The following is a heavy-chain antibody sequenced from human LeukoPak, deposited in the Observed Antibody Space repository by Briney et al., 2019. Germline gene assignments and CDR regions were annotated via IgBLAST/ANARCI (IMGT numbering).Heavy chain of an antibody. CDR1: GFTFSSYG. J-gene: IGHJ4*02. Sequence: PGGSLRLSCAASGFTFSSYGMSWVRQAPGKGLVWVSRINSDGSSTSYADSVKGRFTISRDNAKNTLYLQMNSLRAEDTAVYYCARGRGDVLRYFDWLSRLKIDPHFDYWGQGTLVTVSS. CDR2: INSDGSST. D-gene: IGHD3-9*01. CDR3: ARGRGDVLRYFDWLSRLKIDPHFDY. V-gene: IGHV3-74*01.